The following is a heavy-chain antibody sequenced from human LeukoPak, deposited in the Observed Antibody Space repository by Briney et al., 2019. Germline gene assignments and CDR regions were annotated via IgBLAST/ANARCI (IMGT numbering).Heavy chain of an antibody. J-gene: IGHJ4*02. Sequence: SETLSLTCTGSGGSISSYYWSWLRQPAGKGLEWIGRIYTSGSTNYNPSLKSRVTMSVDTSKNQFSLKLSSVTAADTAVYYCARGGIAAAAHYFDYWGQGTLVTVSS. CDR1: GGSISSYY. CDR3: ARGGIAAAAHYFDY. CDR2: IYTSGST. D-gene: IGHD6-13*01. V-gene: IGHV4-4*07.